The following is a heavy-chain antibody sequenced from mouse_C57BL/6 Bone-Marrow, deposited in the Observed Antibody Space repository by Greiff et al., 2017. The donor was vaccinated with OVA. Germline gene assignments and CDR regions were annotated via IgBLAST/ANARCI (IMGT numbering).Heavy chain of an antibody. CDR1: GYTFTDYY. V-gene: IGHV1-75*01. J-gene: IGHJ4*01. D-gene: IGHD1-1*01. CDR2: IFPGSGST. CDR3: AKIYYGSSYAMDY. Sequence: QVQLKQSGPELVKPGASVKISCKASGYTFTDYYINWVKQRPGQGLEWIGWIFPGSGSTYYNEKFKGKATLTVDKSSSTAYMLLSSLTSEDSAVYFCAKIYYGSSYAMDYWGQGTSVTVSA.